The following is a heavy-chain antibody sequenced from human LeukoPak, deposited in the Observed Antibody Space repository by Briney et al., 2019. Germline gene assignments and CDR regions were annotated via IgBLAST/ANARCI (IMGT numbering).Heavy chain of an antibody. CDR3: ASRFIAVAGNQYFQH. CDR1: GYTFTSYY. Sequence: ASVKVSCKASGYTFTSYYMHWVRQAPGQGLEWMGIINPSGGSTSYAQKFQGRVTITADKSTSTAYMELSSLRSEDTAVYYCASRFIAVAGNQYFQHWGQGTLVTVSS. J-gene: IGHJ1*01. D-gene: IGHD6-19*01. CDR2: INPSGGST. V-gene: IGHV1-46*01.